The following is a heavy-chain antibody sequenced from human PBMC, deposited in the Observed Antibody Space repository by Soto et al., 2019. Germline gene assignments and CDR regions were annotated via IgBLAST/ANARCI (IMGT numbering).Heavy chain of an antibody. V-gene: IGHV1-46*01. J-gene: IGHJ6*02. CDR3: ARSDSDYYGLDV. Sequence: QVQLVQSGAEVKKPGASVKVSCKASGYTFSSYYIHWVRRAPGQGLEWMGIINTTSGNTIYAQKFQGRVTMTRYTSTSTVYMELSSLRSEDTAVYYCARSDSDYYGLDVWGQGTTVTVSS. CDR2: INTTSGNT. CDR1: GYTFSSYY.